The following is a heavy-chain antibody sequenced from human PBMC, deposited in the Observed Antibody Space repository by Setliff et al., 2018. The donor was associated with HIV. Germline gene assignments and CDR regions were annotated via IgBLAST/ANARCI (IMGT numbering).Heavy chain of an antibody. CDR2: INPNSGGT. D-gene: IGHD3-16*01. J-gene: IGHJ6*02. CDR3: ARARGVGGHFYYYGMDV. V-gene: IGHV1-2*02. Sequence: GASVKVSCKASGYTFTGYYMHWVRQAPGQGLEWMGWINPNSGGTNYAQKFQGRVTMARDTSVSTAYVELSRLRSDDTAVYYCARARGVGGHFYYYGMDVWGQGTTVTVS. CDR1: GYTFTGYY.